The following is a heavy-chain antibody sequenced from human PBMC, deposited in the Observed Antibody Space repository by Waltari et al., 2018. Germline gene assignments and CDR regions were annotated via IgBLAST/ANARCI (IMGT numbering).Heavy chain of an antibody. J-gene: IGHJ4*02. CDR3: ARDRMLSSGDY. V-gene: IGHV1-3*01. Sequence: QVQLVQSGAEVKKPGASVKVSCKASGYTFTSYAMHWVRQAPGQRLEWLGWSNAGNGNTKYSQKFQGRVTITRDTAASTAYMELGSLRSEDTAVDYGARDRMLSSGDYWGQGTLVTVSS. D-gene: IGHD6-25*01. CDR2: SNAGNGNT. CDR1: GYTFTSYA.